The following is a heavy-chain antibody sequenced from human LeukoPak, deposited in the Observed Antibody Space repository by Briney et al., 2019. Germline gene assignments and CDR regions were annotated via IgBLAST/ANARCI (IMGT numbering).Heavy chain of an antibody. V-gene: IGHV3-43*01. CDR3: AILTGYHDFDH. D-gene: IGHD3-9*01. CDR2: IRWDGGST. J-gene: IGHJ4*02. CDR1: GFTFDDYT. Sequence: GGSLRLSCAASGFTFDDYTMHWVRQAPGKGLEWVSLIRWDGGSTYHADSVKGRFTISRDNSKNSLYLQMNSLRTEDTALYYCAILTGYHDFDHWGQGTQVTVSS.